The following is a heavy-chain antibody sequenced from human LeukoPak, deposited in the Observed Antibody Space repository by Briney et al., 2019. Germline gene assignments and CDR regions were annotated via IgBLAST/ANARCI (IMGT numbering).Heavy chain of an antibody. J-gene: IGHJ6*03. CDR3: ARVSITEGRQLGYYYYYMDV. CDR2: IYYSGST. V-gene: IGHV4-39*07. CDR1: GGSISSSSYY. Sequence: SETLSLTCTVSGGSISSSSYYWGWIRQPPGKGLEWIGSIYYSGSTYYNPSLKSRVTISVDTSKNQFSLKLSSVTAADTAVYYCARVSITEGRQLGYYYYYMDVWGKGTTVTVSS. D-gene: IGHD6-6*01.